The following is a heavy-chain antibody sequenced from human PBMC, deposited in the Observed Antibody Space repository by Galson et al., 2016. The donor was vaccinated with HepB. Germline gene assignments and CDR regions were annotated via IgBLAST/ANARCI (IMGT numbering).Heavy chain of an antibody. Sequence: SLRLSCAASGFSFSAYWMHWVRQAPGKGLVWVSRIKIDGSITNYADSVKGRFTISRDNAKNTLYLQMHSLRVEDTAVYYCVRDGAVPGLGFDPWGRGALVSVSS. CDR2: IKIDGSIT. V-gene: IGHV3-74*01. CDR3: VRDGAVPGLGFDP. D-gene: IGHD6-19*01. CDR1: GFSFSAYW. J-gene: IGHJ5*02.